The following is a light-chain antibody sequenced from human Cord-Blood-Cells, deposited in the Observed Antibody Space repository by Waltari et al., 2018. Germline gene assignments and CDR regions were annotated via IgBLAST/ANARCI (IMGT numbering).Light chain of an antibody. J-gene: IGKJ4*01. CDR2: AAS. V-gene: IGKV1-39*01. CDR1: QSISSY. Sequence: DIQMTQSPSSLSASVGDRVTLTCRASQSISSYLNWYQQKPGKAPKLLIYAASSLQSGVPSRFSGSGSGTDFTLTISSLQPEDFATYDCQQSYSTPLTFGGGTKVEIK. CDR3: QQSYSTPLT.